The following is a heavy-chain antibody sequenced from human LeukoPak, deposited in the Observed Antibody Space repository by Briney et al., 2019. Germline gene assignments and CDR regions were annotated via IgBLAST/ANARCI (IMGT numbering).Heavy chain of an antibody. J-gene: IGHJ4*02. Sequence: PGESLRLSRAASGFTFVDYAVSWVRQAPGKGLEWVSSIRGDGDGTYYADSVKGRFTISRDNSRNTLYLKMNSLRAEDTAVYYCAKGVLRGSSRYDLDYWGQGVLVTVSS. CDR2: IRGDGDGT. D-gene: IGHD5-12*01. CDR1: GFTFVDYA. CDR3: AKGVLRGSSRYDLDY. V-gene: IGHV3-23*01.